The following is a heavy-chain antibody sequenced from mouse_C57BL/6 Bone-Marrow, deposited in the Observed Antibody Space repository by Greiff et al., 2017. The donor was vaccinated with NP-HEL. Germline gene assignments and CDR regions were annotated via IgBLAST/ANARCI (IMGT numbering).Heavy chain of an antibody. CDR2: INYDGSST. D-gene: IGHD1-1*01. Sequence: EVHLVESEGGLVQPGSSMKLSCTASGFTFSDYYMAWVRQVPEKGLEWVANINYDGSSTYYLDSLKSRFIISGNNAKNILYLQMSSLKSEDTATYYCARDEDYYGYGYFDVWGTGTTVTVSS. V-gene: IGHV5-16*01. J-gene: IGHJ1*03. CDR1: GFTFSDYY. CDR3: ARDEDYYGYGYFDV.